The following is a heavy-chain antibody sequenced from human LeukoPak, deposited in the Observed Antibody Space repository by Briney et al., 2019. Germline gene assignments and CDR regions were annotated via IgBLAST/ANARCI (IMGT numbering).Heavy chain of an antibody. CDR1: GGTFNNYT. Sequence: ASVKVSCKASGGTFNNYTISWVRQAPGQGLEWMGGIIPIFGTANYAQKLQGRVTMTTDTSTSTAYMELRSLRSDDTAVYYCARRGYSYGSYYFDYWGQGTLVTVSS. V-gene: IGHV1-69*05. CDR3: ARRGYSYGSYYFDY. J-gene: IGHJ4*02. D-gene: IGHD5-18*01. CDR2: IIPIFGTA.